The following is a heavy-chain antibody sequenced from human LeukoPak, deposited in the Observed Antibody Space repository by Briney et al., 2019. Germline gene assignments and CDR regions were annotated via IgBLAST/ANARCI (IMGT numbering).Heavy chain of an antibody. J-gene: IGHJ3*02. CDR1: GFTFSSYA. CDR2: ISGGGSGT. CDR3: AKAVGSSGYFSRDAFDI. V-gene: IGHV3-23*01. D-gene: IGHD3-22*01. Sequence: GRSLRLSYAPSGFTFSSYAMSWVRQAPRKGLEWVSVISGGGSGTSYADSARGRFTTSRATSKNTVYLQMSSLRAENSAIYYCAKAVGSSGYFSRDAFDIWGQGTMVTVSS.